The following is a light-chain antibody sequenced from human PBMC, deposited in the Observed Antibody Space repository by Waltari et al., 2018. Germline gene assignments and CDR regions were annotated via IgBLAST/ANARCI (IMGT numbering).Light chain of an antibody. CDR1: QSLAFSDGKTY. CDR2: KVS. Sequence: DVVLTQSPLSLSVTLGQSASVSCRSSQSLAFSDGKTYLNWFHQRPGQSPRRLIYKVSNRDSGVPDRISGSGSGTDFALNISRVEAEDIGVYYCMEGAQWYTFGQGTKLEIK. V-gene: IGKV2-30*01. CDR3: MEGAQWYT. J-gene: IGKJ2*01.